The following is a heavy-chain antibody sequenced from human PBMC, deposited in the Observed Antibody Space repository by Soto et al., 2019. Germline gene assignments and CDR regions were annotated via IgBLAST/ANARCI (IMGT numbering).Heavy chain of an antibody. Sequence: QVQLQQWGAGLLKPSDTLSLTCAVYGGSFSYYYWTWVRQPPGKGLEWIGEINHNGSASYNPSLSSRLTMYLDTSNNRFSLRLSSVTAADTAVYYCASQGYCRDLRCYRSTGFWSFDLWGRGTLVTVSS. D-gene: IGHD2-15*01. CDR2: INHNGSA. V-gene: IGHV4-34*01. CDR1: GGSFSYYY. J-gene: IGHJ2*01. CDR3: ASQGYCRDLRCYRSTGFWSFDL.